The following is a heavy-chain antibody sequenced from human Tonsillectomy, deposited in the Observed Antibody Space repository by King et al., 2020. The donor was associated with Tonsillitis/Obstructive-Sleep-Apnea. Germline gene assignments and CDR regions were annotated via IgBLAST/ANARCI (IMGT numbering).Heavy chain of an antibody. Sequence: VQLVESGGGLVKPGGSLRLSCAASGFTFSDYYMSWIRQAPGKGLEWVSYISSSSSYTNYADSVKGRFTISRDNAKNSLYMQMNSLRAEDTAVYYCPNYDPVMGGLDYWGQGTLVTVSS. D-gene: IGHD3-16*01. CDR2: ISSSSSYT. CDR1: GFTFSDYY. J-gene: IGHJ4*02. V-gene: IGHV3-11*06. CDR3: PNYDPVMGGLDY.